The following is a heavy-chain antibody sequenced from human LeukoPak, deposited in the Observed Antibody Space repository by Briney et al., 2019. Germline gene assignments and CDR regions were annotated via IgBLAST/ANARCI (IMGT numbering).Heavy chain of an antibody. D-gene: IGHD2-2*01. J-gene: IGHJ5*02. Sequence: SSVEVSCKASGGTFSSHDISWVPQAPGHGLEWMGRIIPIFGTANHAQKFQGRVTITTDESTSTAYMELSSLRSEDTAVYYCARDEGCSSTSCRYNWFDPWGQGTLATVSS. CDR2: IIPIFGTA. V-gene: IGHV1-69*05. CDR3: ARDEGCSSTSCRYNWFDP. CDR1: GGTFSSHD.